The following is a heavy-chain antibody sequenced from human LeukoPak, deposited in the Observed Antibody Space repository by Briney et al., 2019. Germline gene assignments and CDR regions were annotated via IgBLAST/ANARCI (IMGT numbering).Heavy chain of an antibody. CDR2: IYYSGTT. V-gene: IGHV4-59*12. J-gene: IGHJ6*04. Sequence: SETLSLTCTVSGGTISSYFWTWIRQPPGKGLEWMGYIYYSGTTYYNPSLKSRVTISVDRSKNQFSLKLSSVTAADTAVYYCARDWSCDVWGKGTTVTVSS. CDR1: GGTISSYF. CDR3: ARDWSCDV.